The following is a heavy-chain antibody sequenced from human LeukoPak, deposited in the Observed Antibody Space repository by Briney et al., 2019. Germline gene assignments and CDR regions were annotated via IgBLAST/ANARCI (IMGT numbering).Heavy chain of an antibody. J-gene: IGHJ4*02. CDR1: GFTLDDYA. CDR2: ISWNSGSI. D-gene: IGHD6-19*01. CDR3: AKDFYRAVAGSIGF. Sequence: PGRSLRLSCAASGFTLDDYAMHWVRQAPGKGLEWVSGISWNSGSIGYADSVKGRFTISRDNAKKSLYLQMNSLRAEDTALYYCAKDFYRAVAGSIGFWGQGILVTVSS. V-gene: IGHV3-9*01.